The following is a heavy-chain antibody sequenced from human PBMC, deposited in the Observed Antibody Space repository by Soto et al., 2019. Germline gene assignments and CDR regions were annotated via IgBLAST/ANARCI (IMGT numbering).Heavy chain of an antibody. Sequence: SETLSLTCTFSVGSITTTSYYWGRIRQPPWKGLEWIGSVYFSGTTYYNPSLKSRVTIYVDTSKNHFSLRLSSATAADTATYCCERHGSDWGQGTLVIVSS. CDR1: VGSITTTSYY. CDR2: VYFSGTT. J-gene: IGHJ4*02. CDR3: ERHGSD. V-gene: IGHV4-39*01.